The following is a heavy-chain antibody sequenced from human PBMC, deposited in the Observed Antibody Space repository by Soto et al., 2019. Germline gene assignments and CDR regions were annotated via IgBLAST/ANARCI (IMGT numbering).Heavy chain of an antibody. V-gene: IGHV1-18*01. CDR2: ISAYNGNT. D-gene: IGHD6-19*01. Sequence: ASVKVSCKASGYTFTSYGISWLRQAPGQGLEWMGWISAYNGNTNYAQKLQGRVTMTTDTSTSTAYMELRSLRSDDTAVYYCARDQSIAVAGLFFDYWGQGTLVTVSS. CDR1: GYTFTSYG. CDR3: ARDQSIAVAGLFFDY. J-gene: IGHJ4*02.